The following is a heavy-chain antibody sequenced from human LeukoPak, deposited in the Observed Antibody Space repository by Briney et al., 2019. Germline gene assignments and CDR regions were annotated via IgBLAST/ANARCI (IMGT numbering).Heavy chain of an antibody. Sequence: PSETLSLTCTVSGGSISSSSYYWGWIRQPPGKGLEWIGSIYYSGSTYYNPSLESRVTILIDTSKNQFSLKLSSVTAADTAVYYCARDINGSGSYYAFDIWGQGTMVTVSS. D-gene: IGHD3-10*01. V-gene: IGHV4-39*07. CDR3: ARDINGSGSYYAFDI. J-gene: IGHJ3*02. CDR2: IYYSGST. CDR1: GGSISSSSYY.